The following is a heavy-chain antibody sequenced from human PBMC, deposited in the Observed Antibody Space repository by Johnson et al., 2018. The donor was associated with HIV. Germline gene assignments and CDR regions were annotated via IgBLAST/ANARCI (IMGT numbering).Heavy chain of an antibody. J-gene: IGHJ3*02. D-gene: IGHD2-21*02. CDR2: ISSSGGSI. Sequence: QVQLVESGGGLVKPGGSLRLSCAASGFIFSDYYMSWIRQAPGKGLEWVSYISSSGGSIYYADSVKGRFTISRDNAKNSLYLQMNSLRAEDTAVYDCARDPAHCGGDCYPSDAFDIWGQGTMVTVSS. CDR3: ARDPAHCGGDCYPSDAFDI. CDR1: GFIFSDYY. V-gene: IGHV3-11*04.